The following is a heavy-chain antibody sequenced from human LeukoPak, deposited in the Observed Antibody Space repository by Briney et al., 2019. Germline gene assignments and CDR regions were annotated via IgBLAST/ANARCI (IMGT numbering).Heavy chain of an antibody. Sequence: GGSLRLSCAASGFTFSSFAMTWVRQAPGKGLEWVSSITGSHGPTYNTDSVKGRFTISRDNSQNTLYLQMNTLRAEDTAVYYCARERDGRFFDYWGQGTLVTVSS. D-gene: IGHD5-24*01. CDR1: GFTFSSFA. J-gene: IGHJ4*02. V-gene: IGHV3-23*01. CDR3: ARERDGRFFDY. CDR2: ITGSHGPT.